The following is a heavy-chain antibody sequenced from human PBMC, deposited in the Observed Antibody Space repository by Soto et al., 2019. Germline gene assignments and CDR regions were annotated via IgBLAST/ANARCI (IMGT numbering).Heavy chain of an antibody. J-gene: IGHJ6*03. V-gene: IGHV3-21*01. CDR3: ARLFSDFVVVPAAQEGYYYYYYRDV. CDR1: GFTFSSYS. D-gene: IGHD2-2*01. CDR2: ISSSSSYI. Sequence: PGGSLRLSCAASGFTFSSYSMNWVRQAPGKGLEWVSSISSSSSYIYYADSVKGRFTISRDNAKNSLYLQMNSLRAEDTAVYYCARLFSDFVVVPAAQEGYYYYYYRDVWGKGTTVTVPS.